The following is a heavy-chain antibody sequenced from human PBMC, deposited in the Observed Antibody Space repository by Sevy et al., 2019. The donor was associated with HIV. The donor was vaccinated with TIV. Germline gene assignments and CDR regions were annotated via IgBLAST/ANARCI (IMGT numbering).Heavy chain of an antibody. CDR2: ISSAGSFI. Sequence: GGSLRLSCAASGFTFSYYSLTWVRQAPGKGLEWVSSISSAGSFIYYADSVKGRFTISRDSAKSSLYLQMNSLGVDDTAVYYCSSDEGGSHYIFGKLDYWGQGTLVTVSS. CDR3: SSDEGGSHYIFGKLDY. D-gene: IGHD1-26*01. V-gene: IGHV3-21*06. CDR1: GFTFSYYS. J-gene: IGHJ4*02.